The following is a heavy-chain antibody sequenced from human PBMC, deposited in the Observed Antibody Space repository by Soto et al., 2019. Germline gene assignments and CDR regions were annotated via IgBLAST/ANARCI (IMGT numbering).Heavy chain of an antibody. CDR3: GRGRSGQIVVFY. D-gene: IGHD5-12*01. Sequence: ASVKVSCKASGYTFTGHYIHWVRQAPEQGPEWMGEIGPETGATRYAQKFRGRVTMTRDMSITTVYMEVNNMSPDDTAVYYCGRGRSGQIVVFYWGQGTPVTVSS. J-gene: IGHJ4*02. V-gene: IGHV1-2*02. CDR2: IGPETGAT. CDR1: GYTFTGHY.